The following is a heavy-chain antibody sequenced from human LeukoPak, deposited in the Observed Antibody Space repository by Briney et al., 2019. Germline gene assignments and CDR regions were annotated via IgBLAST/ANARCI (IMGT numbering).Heavy chain of an antibody. J-gene: IGHJ4*02. Sequence: GGSLRLSCAASGFTFSSYAMHWVRQAPGKGLEWVAVISYDGSNKYYADSVKGRFTISRDNAKNSLYLQMNSLRDEDTAVYYCVRLVGSRSCSGGTCYSDYWGQGTLVTASS. CDR3: VRLVGSRSCSGGTCYSDY. D-gene: IGHD2-15*01. V-gene: IGHV3-30-3*01. CDR1: GFTFSSYA. CDR2: ISYDGSNK.